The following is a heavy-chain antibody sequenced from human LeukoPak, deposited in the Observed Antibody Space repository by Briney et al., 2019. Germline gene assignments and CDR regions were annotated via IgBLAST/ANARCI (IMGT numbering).Heavy chain of an antibody. D-gene: IGHD3-22*01. V-gene: IGHV3-21*01. Sequence: GGSLRLSCAASGFIFSSYTMNWVRQAPGKGLEWVSSINSRSGKIFYADSVKGRFTISRDNAKNSLYLQMNSLRAEDTAVYYCARGYYDNSPTAYYFDYWGQGTLVTVSS. CDR1: GFIFSSYT. CDR3: ARGYYDNSPTAYYFDY. CDR2: INSRSGKI. J-gene: IGHJ4*02.